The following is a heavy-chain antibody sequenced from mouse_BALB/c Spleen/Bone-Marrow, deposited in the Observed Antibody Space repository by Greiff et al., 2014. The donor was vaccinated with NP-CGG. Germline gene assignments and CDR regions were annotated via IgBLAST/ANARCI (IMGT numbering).Heavy chain of an antibody. CDR1: GYSFTSYW. CDR3: AREGDYYGSSAY. J-gene: IGHJ3*01. D-gene: IGHD1-1*01. CDR2: IDPSDSET. V-gene: IGHV1S126*01. Sequence: QVQLKESGPQLVRPGASVKISCKASGYSFTSYWMHWVKQRPGQGLEWIGMIDPSDSETRLNQKFKDKATLTVDKSSSTAYMQLSSPTSEDSAVYYCAREGDYYGSSAYWAKGLWSLSLQ.